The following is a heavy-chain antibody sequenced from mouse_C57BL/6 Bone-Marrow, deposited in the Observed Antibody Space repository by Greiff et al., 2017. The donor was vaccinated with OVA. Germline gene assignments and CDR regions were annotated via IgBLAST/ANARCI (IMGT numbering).Heavy chain of an antibody. D-gene: IGHD1-2*01. CDR1: GYTFTEYT. Sequence: VQGVESGAELVKPGASVKLSCKASGYTFTEYTIHWVKQRSGQGLEWIGWFYPGSGSIKYNEKFKDKATLTADKSSSTVYMELSRLTSEDAAVYFCARHALLYYGFAYWGQGTLVTVSA. CDR2: FYPGSGSI. J-gene: IGHJ3*01. V-gene: IGHV1-62-2*01. CDR3: ARHALLYYGFAY.